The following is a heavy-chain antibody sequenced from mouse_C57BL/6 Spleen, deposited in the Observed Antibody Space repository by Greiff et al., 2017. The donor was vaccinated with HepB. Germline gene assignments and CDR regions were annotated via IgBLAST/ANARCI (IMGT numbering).Heavy chain of an antibody. Sequence: EVQRVESGGGLVKPGGSLKLSCAASGFTFSDYGMHWVRQAPEKGLEWVAYISSGSSTIYYADTVKGRFTISRDNAKNTLFLQMTSLRSEDTAMYYCARGDDGYYAYAMDYWGQGTSVTVSS. J-gene: IGHJ4*01. CDR1: GFTFSDYG. CDR2: ISSGSSTI. CDR3: ARGDDGYYAYAMDY. V-gene: IGHV5-17*01. D-gene: IGHD2-3*01.